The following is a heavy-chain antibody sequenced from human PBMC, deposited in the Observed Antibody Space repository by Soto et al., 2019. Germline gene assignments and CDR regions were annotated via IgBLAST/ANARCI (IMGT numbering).Heavy chain of an antibody. CDR2: ISFEGSNK. V-gene: IGHV3-30*09. CDR3: AGDKISGAAGTRSFDY. Sequence: GGSLRLSCAASEFTFSSYAMHWVRQAPGKGLVWVAVISFEGSNKYYADSVKGRFAISRDNSRNTLYLQMNSLRAEDTAVYYCAGDKISGAAGTRSFDYWGQGSLVTVSS. J-gene: IGHJ4*02. D-gene: IGHD6-13*01. CDR1: EFTFSSYA.